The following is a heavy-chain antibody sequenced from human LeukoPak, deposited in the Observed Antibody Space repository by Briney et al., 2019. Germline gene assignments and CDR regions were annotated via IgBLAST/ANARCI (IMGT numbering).Heavy chain of an antibody. CDR2: INHSGST. CDR3: ARLHDYYYYYYMDV. V-gene: IGHV4-34*01. J-gene: IGHJ6*03. CDR1: GGSFSGYY. Sequence: SSETLSLTCAVYGGSFSGYYWSWIRQPPGKGLEWIGEINHSGSTNYNPSLKSRVTISVDTSKNQFSLKLSSVTAADTAVYYCARLHDYYYYYYMDVWGKGTTVTVSS. D-gene: IGHD4-11*01.